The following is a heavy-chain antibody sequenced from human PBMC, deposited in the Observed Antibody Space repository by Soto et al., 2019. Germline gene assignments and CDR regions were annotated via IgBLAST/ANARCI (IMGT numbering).Heavy chain of an antibody. V-gene: IGHV1-18*01. CDR2: ISAYNGNT. CDR1: GHTFTSYG. Sequence: ASVKVSCKASGHTFTSYGISWVRQAPGQGLEWMGWISAYNGNTNYAQKLQGRVTMTTDTSTSTAYMELRSLRSDDTAVYYCAREAPSTVTQDYWGQGTLVTVSS. J-gene: IGHJ4*02. CDR3: AREAPSTVTQDY. D-gene: IGHD4-17*01.